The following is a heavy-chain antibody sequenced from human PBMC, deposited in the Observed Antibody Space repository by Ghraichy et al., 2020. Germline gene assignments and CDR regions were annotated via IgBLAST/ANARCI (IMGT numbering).Heavy chain of an antibody. D-gene: IGHD2-2*02. CDR2: IGGSSTHI. Sequence: LSLTCAVSGFTFSTYSMNWVRQAPGKGLEWVSSIGGSSTHIYYADSVKGRFIISRDNAKNSLYLQMDSLRAEDTAVYYCARGGSDIDVVPAAIISMDVWGQGTMVTVSS. CDR3: ARGGSDIDVVPAAIISMDV. V-gene: IGHV3-21*06. J-gene: IGHJ6*02. CDR1: GFTFSTYS.